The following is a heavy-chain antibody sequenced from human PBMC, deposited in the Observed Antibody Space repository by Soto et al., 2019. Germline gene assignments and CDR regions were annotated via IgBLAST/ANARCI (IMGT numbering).Heavy chain of an antibody. CDR1: GGSISSYY. Sequence: SETLSLTCTVSGGSISSYYWSWIRQPPGKGLEWIGYIYYSGSTNYNPSLKSRVTISVDTSKNQFSLKLSSVTAADTAVYYCARVIGDYVYYYYYMDVWGKGTTVTVSS. J-gene: IGHJ6*03. D-gene: IGHD4-17*01. CDR2: IYYSGST. V-gene: IGHV4-59*01. CDR3: ARVIGDYVYYYYYMDV.